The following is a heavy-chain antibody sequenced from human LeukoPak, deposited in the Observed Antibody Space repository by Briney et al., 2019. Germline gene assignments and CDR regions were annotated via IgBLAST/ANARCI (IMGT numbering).Heavy chain of an antibody. D-gene: IGHD3-10*01. J-gene: IGHJ4*02. CDR1: GFTFSSYA. CDR3: AKGNGYYGSGSYLVDY. V-gene: IGHV3-23*01. CDR2: TSGSGGST. Sequence: GGSLRLSCAASGFTFSSYAMSWVRQAPGKGLEWVSATSGSGGSTYYADSVKGRFTISRDNSKNTLYLQMNSLRAEDTAVYYCAKGNGYYGSGSYLVDYWGQGTLVTVSS.